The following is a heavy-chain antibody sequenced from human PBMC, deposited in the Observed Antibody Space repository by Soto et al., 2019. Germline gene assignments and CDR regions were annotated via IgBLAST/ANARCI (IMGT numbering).Heavy chain of an antibody. Sequence: ASVKVSCKASGGTFSSYAISWVRQAPGQGLEWMGGIIPIFGTANYAQKFQGRVTITADESTSTAYMELSSLRSEDTAVYYCARDSPSSRYDFWSGYSPSGGYGMDVWGQGTTVTVSS. CDR3: ARDSPSSRYDFWSGYSPSGGYGMDV. D-gene: IGHD3-3*01. J-gene: IGHJ6*02. V-gene: IGHV1-69*13. CDR2: IIPIFGTA. CDR1: GGTFSSYA.